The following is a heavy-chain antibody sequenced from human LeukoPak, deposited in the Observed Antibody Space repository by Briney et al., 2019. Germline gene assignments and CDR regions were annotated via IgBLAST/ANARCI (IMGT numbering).Heavy chain of an antibody. CDR2: ISETGRTT. CDR1: GFRFGAYA. D-gene: IGHD2-21*02. CDR3: AKDHDNTDYYYYFDS. J-gene: IGHJ4*02. V-gene: IGHV3-23*01. Sequence: PGGSLRLSCAASGFRFGAYAMSWVRLAPGKGLEWVSGISETGRTTSYTDSVKGRFTISRDNSKNTLHLQMNRLRAEDTALYYCAKDHDNTDYYYYFDSWGQGTLVTVSS.